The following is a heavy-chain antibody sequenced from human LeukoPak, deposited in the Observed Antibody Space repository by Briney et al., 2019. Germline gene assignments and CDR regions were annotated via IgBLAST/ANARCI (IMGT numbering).Heavy chain of an antibody. CDR2: SNPKTGGT. J-gene: IGHJ1*01. CDR3: ARVLNYYRYFQH. V-gene: IGHV1-2*02. D-gene: IGHD3-22*01. CDR1: GYTFNDYY. Sequence: ASVKVSCKASGYTFNDYYMHWVRQAPGQGLEWMGWSNPKTGGTNFAQRFQGRVTMTGDTSISTAYMELYSLRSDDTALYYCARVLNYYRYFQHWGQGTLVTVSS.